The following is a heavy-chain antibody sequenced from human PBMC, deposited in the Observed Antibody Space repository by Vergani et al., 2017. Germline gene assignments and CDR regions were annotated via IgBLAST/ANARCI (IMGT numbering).Heavy chain of an antibody. J-gene: IGHJ6*02. CDR2: ISSSGSTI. D-gene: IGHD1-26*01. CDR3: VRDLRGATRYGDTEYYYGMDV. V-gene: IGHV3-48*03. Sequence: EVQLVESGGGLVQPGGSLRLSCAASGFTVSSYEMNWVRQAPGKGLEWVSSISSSGSTIYYADSVKGRFIICSDNAKNSLYLQMSSLRAEDTAVYYCVRDLRGATRYGDTEYYYGMDVWGQGTTVTVSS. CDR1: GFTVSSYE.